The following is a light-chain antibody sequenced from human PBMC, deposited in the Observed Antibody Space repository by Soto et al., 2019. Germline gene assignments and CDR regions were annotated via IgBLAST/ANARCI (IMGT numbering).Light chain of an antibody. Sequence: EVVLTQSPATLSLSPGERATLSCRARESIGNYLAWYQQKLGQAPKLLIYDASHRGIGIPGRFSGDGSGTALTLTISSLWPEDFAVYWCQLRSDWPSRFTFGGGTKVEIK. CDR2: DAS. CDR1: ESIGNY. V-gene: IGKV3-11*01. J-gene: IGKJ4*01. CDR3: QLRSDWPSRFT.